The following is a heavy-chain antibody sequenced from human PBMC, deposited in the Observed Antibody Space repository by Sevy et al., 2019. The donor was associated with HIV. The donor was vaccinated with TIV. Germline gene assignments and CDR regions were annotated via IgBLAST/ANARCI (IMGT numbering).Heavy chain of an antibody. D-gene: IGHD1-1*01. Sequence: ASVKVSCKASGYTFTGYYMHWVRQAPGQGLEWMGGINPNSGGTNYAQKFQGWVTMTRDTSISTAYMELSRLRSDDTAVYYCARGVASRLGYYFDYWGQGTLVTVSS. CDR1: GYTFTGYY. CDR3: ARGVASRLGYYFDY. V-gene: IGHV1-2*04. J-gene: IGHJ4*02. CDR2: INPNSGGT.